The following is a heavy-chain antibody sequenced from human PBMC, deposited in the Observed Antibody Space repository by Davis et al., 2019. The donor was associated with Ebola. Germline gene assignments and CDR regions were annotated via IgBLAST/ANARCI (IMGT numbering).Heavy chain of an antibody. J-gene: IGHJ6*02. Sequence: GGSLTLSCAASRVTFSSNSMNWIRQAPGKGLEWVSSISSSSSYIYYADSVKGRFTISRDNAKNSLYLQMNSLRAEDTAVYYCARDLYLGSWNYYGMDVWGQGTTVTVSS. V-gene: IGHV3-21*01. D-gene: IGHD2-2*02. CDR2: ISSSSSYI. CDR3: ARDLYLGSWNYYGMDV. CDR1: RVTFSSNS.